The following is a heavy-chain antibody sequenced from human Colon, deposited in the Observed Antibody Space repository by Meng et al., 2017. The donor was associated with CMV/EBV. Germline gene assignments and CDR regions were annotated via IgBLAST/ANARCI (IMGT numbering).Heavy chain of an antibody. V-gene: IGHV1-69*12. CDR1: KGTFTSYP. CDR2: IITISGTT. J-gene: IGHJ4*02. Sequence: QGQLEQSGAEVKKPGSSVKVSCKASKGTFTSYPISWVQQGPGQGFEWVGGIITISGTTDYAQKFQGRVTITADESTSTAYMKLSNLRSEDTAIYYCARVICGGDCYLDYWGRGTLVTVSS. D-gene: IGHD2-21*02. CDR3: ARVICGGDCYLDY.